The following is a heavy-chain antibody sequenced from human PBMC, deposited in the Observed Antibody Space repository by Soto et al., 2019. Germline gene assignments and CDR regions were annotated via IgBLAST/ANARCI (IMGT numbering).Heavy chain of an antibody. CDR2: IKQDGSEK. CDR1: GFTFSSCC. D-gene: IGHD1-7*01. J-gene: IGHJ3*02. Sequence: GGSLRLSCAASGFTFSSCCMSWVRQAPGKGLEWVANIKQDGSEKYYVDSVKGRFTISRDNAKNSLYLQMNSLRAEDTAVYYCARDYGISGTAMGPGSFDIRAQGTMVTVSS. CDR3: ARDYGISGTAMGPGSFDI. V-gene: IGHV3-7*01.